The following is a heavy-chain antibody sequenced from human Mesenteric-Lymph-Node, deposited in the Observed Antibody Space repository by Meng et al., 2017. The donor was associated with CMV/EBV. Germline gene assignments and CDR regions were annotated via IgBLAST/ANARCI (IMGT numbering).Heavy chain of an antibody. J-gene: IGHJ5*02. V-gene: IGHV4-61*01. Sequence: GGWVSSEKCDWSWVRQPPGKRLGWIGYVYYSRSTDCNTSLKGRVNISVDTSKKQFSLKLTSVTAADTAVYYCARDFGVATTSGRFDPWGQGTLVTVSS. CDR2: VYYSRST. D-gene: IGHD3-3*01. CDR3: ARDFGVATTSGRFDP. CDR1: GGWVSSEKCD.